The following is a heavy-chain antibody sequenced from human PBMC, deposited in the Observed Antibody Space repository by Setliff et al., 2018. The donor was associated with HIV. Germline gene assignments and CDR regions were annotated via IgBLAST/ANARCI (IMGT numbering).Heavy chain of an antibody. CDR2: ISGSGCST. CDR3: AKDGQSIPDAFDI. J-gene: IGHJ3*02. V-gene: IGHV3-23*01. D-gene: IGHD6-6*01. CDR1: GFTFSSYA. Sequence: GGSLRLSCAASGFTFSSYAMSWVRQAPGKGLEWVSAISGSGCSTYYADSVKGRFTISRDNSKNTLYLQMNSLRAEDTSVYYCAKDGQSIPDAFDIWGQGTMVTVSS.